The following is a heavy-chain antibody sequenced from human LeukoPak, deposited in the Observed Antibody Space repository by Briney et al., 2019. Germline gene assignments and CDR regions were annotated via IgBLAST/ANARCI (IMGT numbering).Heavy chain of an antibody. CDR3: ARAPYYYDSSGYCDY. Sequence: PSETLSLTCAVYGGSFSGYYWSWIRQPPGKGLEWIGEINHSGSTNYNPSLKSRVTISVDTSKNQFSLKLSSVTAADTAVYYCARAPYYYDSSGYCDYWGQGTPVTVSS. D-gene: IGHD3-22*01. CDR2: INHSGST. J-gene: IGHJ4*02. CDR1: GGSFSGYY. V-gene: IGHV4-34*01.